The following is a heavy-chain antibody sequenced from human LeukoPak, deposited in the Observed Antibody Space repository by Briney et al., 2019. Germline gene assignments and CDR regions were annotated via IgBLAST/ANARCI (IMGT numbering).Heavy chain of an antibody. D-gene: IGHD3-3*01. CDR2: IYYSGST. V-gene: IGHV4-39*07. CDR1: GGSISSSSYY. CDR3: ASRFLEWLIFDY. Sequence: SETLSLTCTVSGGSISSSSYYWGWTRQPPGKGLAWIGSIYYSGSTYYNPSLESRVTISVDTSKNQFSLKLSSVTAADTAVYYCASRFLEWLIFDYWGQGTLVTVSS. J-gene: IGHJ4*02.